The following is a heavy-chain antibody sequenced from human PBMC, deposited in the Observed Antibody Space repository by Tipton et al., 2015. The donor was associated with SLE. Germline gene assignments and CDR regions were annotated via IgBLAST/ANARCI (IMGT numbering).Heavy chain of an antibody. CDR2: IYSGGST. V-gene: IGHV3-53*04. CDR3: ARGVEYSSSSDGYYFDY. CDR1: GFTVSSNY. D-gene: IGHD6-6*01. Sequence: SLRLSCAASGFTVSSNYMSWVRQAPGKGLEWVSVIYSGGSTYYADSVKGRFTISRHNSKNTLYLQMNSLRAEDTAVYHCARGVEYSSSSDGYYFDYWGQGTLVTVSS. J-gene: IGHJ4*02.